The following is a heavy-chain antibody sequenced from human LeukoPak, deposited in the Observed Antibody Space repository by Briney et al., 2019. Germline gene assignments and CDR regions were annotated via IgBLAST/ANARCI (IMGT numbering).Heavy chain of an antibody. Sequence: GGSLRLSCVASGFPLSTYGMHWVRQAPGKGLEWVSSISSSSSYIYYADSVKGRFTISRDNAKNSLYLQMNSLRAEDTAVYYCARARSGAFDIWGQGTMVTVSS. D-gene: IGHD3-3*01. V-gene: IGHV3-21*01. CDR2: ISSSSSYI. CDR3: ARARSGAFDI. J-gene: IGHJ3*02. CDR1: GFPLSTYG.